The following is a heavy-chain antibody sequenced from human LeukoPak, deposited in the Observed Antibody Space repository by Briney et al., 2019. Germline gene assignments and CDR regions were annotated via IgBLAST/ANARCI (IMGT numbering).Heavy chain of an antibody. J-gene: IGHJ6*03. CDR3: AKEVFGELLYYYYMDV. Sequence: SGGSLRLSCAASGFTFSSYAMSWVRQAPGKRLEWVSAISGSGGSTYYADSVKGRFTISRDNSKNTLYLQMNSLRAEDTAVYYCAKEVFGELLYYYYMDVWGKGTTVTISS. V-gene: IGHV3-23*01. CDR1: GFTFSSYA. D-gene: IGHD3-10*02. CDR2: ISGSGGST.